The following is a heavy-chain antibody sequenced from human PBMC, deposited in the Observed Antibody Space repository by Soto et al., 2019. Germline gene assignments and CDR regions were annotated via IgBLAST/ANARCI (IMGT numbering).Heavy chain of an antibody. J-gene: IGHJ6*03. CDR2: INAGNGNT. V-gene: IGHV1-3*01. CDR3: ASGSGREYCSGGSCYSDYYYYYMDV. D-gene: IGHD2-15*01. Sequence: QVQLVQSGAEVKKPGASVKVSYKASGYTFTSYAMHWVRQAPGQRLEWMGWINAGNGNTKYSQKFQGRVTITRDTSASTAYMELSSLRSEDTAVYYCASGSGREYCSGGSCYSDYYYYYMDVWGKGTTVTVSS. CDR1: GYTFTSYA.